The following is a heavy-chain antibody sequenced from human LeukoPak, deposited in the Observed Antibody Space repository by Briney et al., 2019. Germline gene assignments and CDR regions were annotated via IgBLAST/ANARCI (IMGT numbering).Heavy chain of an antibody. CDR1: GYTFTSYG. D-gene: IGHD2-8*01. V-gene: IGHV1-18*01. CDR2: ISASNGNT. Sequence: ASVKVSCKASGYTFTSYGISWVRQAPGQGLEWMGWISASNGNTNYAQKLQGRVTMTTDTSTSTAYMELRSLRSDDTAVYYCARERRVVLMVYATPVDYMDVWGKGTTVTVSS. CDR3: ARERRVVLMVYATPVDYMDV. J-gene: IGHJ6*03.